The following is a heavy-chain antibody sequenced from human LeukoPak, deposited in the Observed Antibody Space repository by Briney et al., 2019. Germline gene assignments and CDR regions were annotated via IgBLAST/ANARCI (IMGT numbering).Heavy chain of an antibody. CDR2: ISYDGSNK. Sequence: PGRSLRLSCAASGFTFSSYGMHWVRQAPGKGLEWVADISYDGSNKYYADSVKGRFTISRDNSKNTLYLQMNSLRAEDTAVYYCAKDKWEDTAMVPNFDYWGQGTLVTVSS. J-gene: IGHJ4*02. CDR1: GFTFSSYG. V-gene: IGHV3-30*18. CDR3: AKDKWEDTAMVPNFDY. D-gene: IGHD5-18*01.